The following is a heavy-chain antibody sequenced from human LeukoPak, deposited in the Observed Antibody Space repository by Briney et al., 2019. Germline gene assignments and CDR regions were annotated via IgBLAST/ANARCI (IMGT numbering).Heavy chain of an antibody. V-gene: IGHV1-18*01. CDR1: GGTFSSYA. Sequence: ASVKVSCKASGGTFSSYAISWVRQAPGQGLEWMGWISAYNGNTNYAQKLQGRVTMTTDTSTSTAYMELRSLRSDDTAVYYCARGIARWSRISLAFDIWGQGTMVTVSS. CDR3: ARGIARWSRISLAFDI. J-gene: IGHJ3*02. D-gene: IGHD2-15*01. CDR2: ISAYNGNT.